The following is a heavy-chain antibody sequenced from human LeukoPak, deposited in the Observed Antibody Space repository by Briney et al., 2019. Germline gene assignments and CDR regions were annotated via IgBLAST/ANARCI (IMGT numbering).Heavy chain of an antibody. D-gene: IGHD2-15*01. CDR3: ARERSYCSGATCSLDL. CDR2: TGLSSSYI. Sequence: PGGSLRLSCAASGFSLSIYDMVWVRQAPGKGLEWIASTGLSSSYIGYADSVKGRFTISRDNGENSVYLQMNSLRAEDTAVYFCARERSYCSGATCSLDLWGQGILVTVSS. V-gene: IGHV3-21*01. CDR1: GFSLSIYD. J-gene: IGHJ5*02.